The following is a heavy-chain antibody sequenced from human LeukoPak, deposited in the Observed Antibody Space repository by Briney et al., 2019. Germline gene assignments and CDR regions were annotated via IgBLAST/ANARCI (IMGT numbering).Heavy chain of an antibody. D-gene: IGHD3-22*01. V-gene: IGHV3-11*06. CDR2: ISSSSSNR. CDR3: ARGGSSGYNYNAFDI. CDR1: GFTFSDYY. Sequence: PGGSLRLSCAASGFTFSDYYMSWIRQAPGKGLEWVSYISSSSSNRNYADSVKGRFTISRDNAKNSLYLQMNSLRAEDTAVYYCARGGSSGYNYNAFDIWGRGTMVTVSS. J-gene: IGHJ3*02.